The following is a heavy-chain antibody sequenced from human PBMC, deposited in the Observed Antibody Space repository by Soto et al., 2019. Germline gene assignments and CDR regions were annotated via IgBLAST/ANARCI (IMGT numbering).Heavy chain of an antibody. Sequence: SETLSLTCIVCGGSVMNYYCTWIRQTPWKGLEWIGDISHTGKTNYNPSLESRVTIAVDLSENQFSLKLRSVTAADSALYFCARETWHTQGRHLRLEPWGQGTLVTVSS. CDR3: ARETWHTQGRHLRLEP. CDR1: GGSVMNYY. CDR2: ISHTGKT. J-gene: IGHJ5*02. V-gene: IGHV4-59*02. D-gene: IGHD3-16*01.